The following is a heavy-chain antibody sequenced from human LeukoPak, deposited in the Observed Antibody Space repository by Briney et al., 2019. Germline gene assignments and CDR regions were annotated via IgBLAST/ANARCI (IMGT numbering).Heavy chain of an antibody. V-gene: IGHV4-39*01. CDR2: MSFSGST. Sequence: SETLSLTCTVSGDSISSGSYYWGWIRQPPGKGLEWIASMSFSGSTYYNPSLKSRVTKSLDTSKNQFSLRLSSVTAADTAMYYCVKSGGYGLIDYWGQGTLVTVSS. J-gene: IGHJ4*02. CDR3: VKSGGYGLIDY. CDR1: GDSISSGSYY. D-gene: IGHD6-19*01.